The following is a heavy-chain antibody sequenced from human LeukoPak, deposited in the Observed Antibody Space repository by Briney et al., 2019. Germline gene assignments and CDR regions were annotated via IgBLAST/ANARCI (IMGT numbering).Heavy chain of an antibody. CDR1: GYTFTGYY. J-gene: IGHJ6*03. CDR2: IIPIFGTA. Sequence: ASVKVSCKASGYTFTGYYMHWVRQAPGQGLEWMGGIIPIFGTANYAQKFRGRVTITADKSTRTAYMELTSLRSEDTAMYYCARDIGRPEGGYYYMDVWGKGTTVIVSS. CDR3: ARDIGRPEGGYYYMDV. D-gene: IGHD1-26*01. V-gene: IGHV1-69*06.